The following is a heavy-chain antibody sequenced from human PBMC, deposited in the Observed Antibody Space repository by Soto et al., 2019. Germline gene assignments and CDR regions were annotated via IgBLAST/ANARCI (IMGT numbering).Heavy chain of an antibody. CDR1: GFTFSSYA. Sequence: GESLKISCAASGFTFSSYAMSWVRQAPGKGLEWVSAISGSGGSTYYADSVKGRFTISRDNSKNTLYLQMNSLRAEDTAVYYCAKDQDAYYYDSSGYRVGGYYFDYWGQGTLVTVSS. D-gene: IGHD3-22*01. V-gene: IGHV3-23*01. CDR3: AKDQDAYYYDSSGYRVGGYYFDY. J-gene: IGHJ4*02. CDR2: ISGSGGST.